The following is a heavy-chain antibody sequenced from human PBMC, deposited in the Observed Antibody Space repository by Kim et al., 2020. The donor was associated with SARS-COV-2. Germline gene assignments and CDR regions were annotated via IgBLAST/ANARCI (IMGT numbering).Heavy chain of an antibody. V-gene: IGHV1-2*02. Sequence: ASVKVSCKASGYTFTGYYMHLVRQAPGQGLEWMGWINPNSGGTNYAQKFQGRVTMTRDTSISTAYMELSRLRSDDTAVYYCAREKIAVAGTDFDYWGQGTLVTVSS. CDR1: GYTFTGYY. J-gene: IGHJ4*02. CDR2: INPNSGGT. CDR3: AREKIAVAGTDFDY. D-gene: IGHD6-19*01.